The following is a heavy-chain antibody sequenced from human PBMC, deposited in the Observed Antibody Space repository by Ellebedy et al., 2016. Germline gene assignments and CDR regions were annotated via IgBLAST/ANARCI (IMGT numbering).Heavy chain of an antibody. V-gene: IGHV4-59*01. CDR2: IYNSGST. J-gene: IGHJ4*02. CDR3: AREWCTGDSCYSDY. CDR1: GVPIISYS. D-gene: IGHD2-15*01. Sequence: SETLSLTCNVSGVPIISYSWSWIRHPPGKGLEWIGSIYNSGSTNYNPSLKSRVTISVDPSKKQLSLKVRSVTAADTAVYYCAREWCTGDSCYSDYWGQGALVTVSS.